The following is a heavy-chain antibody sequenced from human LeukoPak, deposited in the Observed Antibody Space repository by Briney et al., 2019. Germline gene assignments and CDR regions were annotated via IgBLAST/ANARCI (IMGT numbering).Heavy chain of an antibody. Sequence: GGSLRLSCAASGFTFSGHWMSWVRQAPGKGLEWVANINQGGSDKYYVDSVKGRFTISRDNANNLLYLQMDSLRGEDTAVYYCTRDRSRAEDDWGQGALVTVSS. CDR2: INQGGSDK. CDR3: TRDRSRAEDD. CDR1: GFTFSGHW. V-gene: IGHV3-7*01. D-gene: IGHD1-14*01. J-gene: IGHJ4*02.